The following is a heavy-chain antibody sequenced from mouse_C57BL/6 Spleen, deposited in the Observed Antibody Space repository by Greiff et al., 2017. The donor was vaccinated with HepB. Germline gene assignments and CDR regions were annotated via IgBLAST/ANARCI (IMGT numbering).Heavy chain of an antibody. CDR1: GFTFSSYA. D-gene: IGHD2-3*01. CDR3: AREGLLPYFDY. Sequence: EVKVVESGGGLVKPGGSLKLSCAASGFTFSSYAMSWVRQTPEKRLEWVATISDGGSYTYYPDNVKGRFTISRDNAKNNLYLQMSHLKSEDTAMYYCAREGLLPYFDYWGQGTTLTVSS. J-gene: IGHJ2*01. V-gene: IGHV5-4*01. CDR2: ISDGGSYT.